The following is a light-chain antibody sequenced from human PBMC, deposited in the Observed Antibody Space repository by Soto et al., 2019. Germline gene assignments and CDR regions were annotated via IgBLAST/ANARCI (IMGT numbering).Light chain of an antibody. CDR3: MQSIQLPLT. J-gene: IGKJ4*01. Sequence: DIVMTQTPLSLSVTPGQPASISCKSRQSLLHPDGKTYLYWYLQKAGQAPQLLIYGASTRFSGVPDRFSGSVSGTDFTLRISRVEAEDVGVYYCMQSIQLPLTFGGGTKLEIK. CDR1: QSLLHPDGKTY. V-gene: IGKV2D-29*01. CDR2: GAS.